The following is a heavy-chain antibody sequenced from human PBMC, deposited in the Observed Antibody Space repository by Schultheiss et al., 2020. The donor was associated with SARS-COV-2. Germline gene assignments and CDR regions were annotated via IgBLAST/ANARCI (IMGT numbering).Heavy chain of an antibody. Sequence: SETLSLTCAVYGGSFSGYYWSWIRQPPGKGLEWIGEINHSGSTTDNPSLKNRVTISVNTSKNQFSLKLSSVTAAEKDVYYCARGMRFYGSSYNYFDYWGLGTLITVAS. CDR1: GGSFSGYY. CDR3: ARGMRFYGSSYNYFDY. D-gene: IGHD6-6*01. CDR2: INHSGST. V-gene: IGHV4-34*01. J-gene: IGHJ4*02.